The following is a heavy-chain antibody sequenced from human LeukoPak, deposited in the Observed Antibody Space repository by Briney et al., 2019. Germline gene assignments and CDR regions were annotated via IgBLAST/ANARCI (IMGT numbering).Heavy chain of an antibody. J-gene: IGHJ6*02. V-gene: IGHV1-24*01. CDR2: FDPEDGET. D-gene: IGHD3-22*01. CDR3: ATYDSSGYYPHYYYYGMDV. Sequence: GASVKVSCKVSGYTLTELSMHWVRQAPGKGLEWMGGFDPEDGETIYAQKFQGRVTMTEDTSTDTAYMGLSSLRSEDTAVYYCATYDSSGYYPHYYYYGMDVWGQGTTVTVSS. CDR1: GYTLTELS.